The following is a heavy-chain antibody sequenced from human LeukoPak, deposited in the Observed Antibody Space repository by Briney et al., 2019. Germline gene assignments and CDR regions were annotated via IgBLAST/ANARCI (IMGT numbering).Heavy chain of an antibody. CDR2: ISAYNGNT. V-gene: IGHV1-18*01. J-gene: IGHJ5*02. CDR1: GGTFSSYA. Sequence: ASVKVSCKASGGTFSSYAISWVRQAPGQGLEWMGWISAYNGNTNYAQKLQGRVTMTTDTSTSTAYMELRSLRSDDTAVYYCARDRAWAATRLWFDPWGQGTLVTVSS. D-gene: IGHD2-15*01. CDR3: ARDRAWAATRLWFDP.